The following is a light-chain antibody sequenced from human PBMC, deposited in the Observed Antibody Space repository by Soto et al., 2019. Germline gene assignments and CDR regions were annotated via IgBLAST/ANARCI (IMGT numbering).Light chain of an antibody. CDR2: HAS. V-gene: IGKV3-11*01. J-gene: IGKJ2*01. Sequence: EIVLTQSPATLSLSPGERATLSCRASQSVSSYLAWYQQKPGQAHRPLIYHASNRTTGIPARFSGSGSGTDFTLTISSLEPEDFAVYYCQQRSNWPRTFGQGTKLEIK. CDR1: QSVSSY. CDR3: QQRSNWPRT.